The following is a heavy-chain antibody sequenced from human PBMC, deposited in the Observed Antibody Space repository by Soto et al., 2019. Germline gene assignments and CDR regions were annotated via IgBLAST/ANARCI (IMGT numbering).Heavy chain of an antibody. CDR1: GGSISSGDYY. D-gene: IGHD3-22*01. CDR3: ARGHNSGRYYDSSGYYFKDY. CDR2: IYYSGST. J-gene: IGHJ4*02. Sequence: QVQLQESGPGLVKPSQTLSLTCTVSGGSISSGDYYWSWIRQPPGKGLEWIGYIYYSGSTYYNPSLKSRVTISVDTSKNQFSLKLSSVTAADTAVYYCARGHNSGRYYDSSGYYFKDYWGQGTLVTVSS. V-gene: IGHV4-30-4*01.